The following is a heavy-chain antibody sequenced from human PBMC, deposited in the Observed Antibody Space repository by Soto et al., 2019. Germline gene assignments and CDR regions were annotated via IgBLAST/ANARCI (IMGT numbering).Heavy chain of an antibody. D-gene: IGHD2-21*01. CDR1: GAALNSGDYY. CDR2: IYVTGAV. V-gene: IGHV4-31*03. J-gene: IGHJ5*02. Sequence: NPSDSLSLTCSVAGAALNSGDYYWSWIRQVPGKGLEWIGHIYVTGAVDYNPSLRDRITISQDTSERQFSLNLRLVTAADTAVYYCARLRIATNNYQWFDPWRPGTLVTLS. CDR3: ARLRIATNNYQWFDP.